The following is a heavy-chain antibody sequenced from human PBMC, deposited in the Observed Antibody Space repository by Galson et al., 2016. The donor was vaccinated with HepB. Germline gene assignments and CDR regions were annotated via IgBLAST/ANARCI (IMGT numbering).Heavy chain of an antibody. V-gene: IGHV3-48*02. CDR2: ISSSGSSI. Sequence: PLRLSCAASGFTFSSYGMNCVRQAPGKGLQWVSYISSSGSSIYYADSVKGRFTISRDNAKKSLYLQMNSLRDEDTAVYYWARASSSWSNYFDPWGQATLVSVSS. J-gene: IGHJ5*02. D-gene: IGHD6-13*01. CDR3: ARASSSWSNYFDP. CDR1: GFTFSSYG.